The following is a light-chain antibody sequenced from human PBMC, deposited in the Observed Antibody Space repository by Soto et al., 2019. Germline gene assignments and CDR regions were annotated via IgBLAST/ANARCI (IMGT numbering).Light chain of an antibody. J-gene: IGLJ3*02. CDR3: YSYTTSSTWV. CDR2: EVN. V-gene: IGLV2-14*01. CDR1: SSDVGAYNY. Sequence: QSALTQPASVSGSPGQSITISCTGTSSDVGAYNYVSWYQQHPGKAHKVVIYEVNNRPSGVSNRFSGSKSDNTASLTISGLQAEDEADYYCYSYTTSSTWVFGGGTKLTVL.